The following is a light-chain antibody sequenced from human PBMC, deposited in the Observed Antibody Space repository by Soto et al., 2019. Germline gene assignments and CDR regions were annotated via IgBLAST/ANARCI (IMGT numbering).Light chain of an antibody. CDR3: RSSISRGYV. J-gene: IGLJ1*01. CDR2: DVT. V-gene: IGLV2-14*04. Sequence: STITCTGTSSDVGAYNYVSWYQQHPGKAPKLIIYDVTNRPSGVSNRFSSSKSGNTASLTHSELQAEDAADYYCRSSISRGYVFGTGSKVPVL. CDR1: SSDVGAYNY.